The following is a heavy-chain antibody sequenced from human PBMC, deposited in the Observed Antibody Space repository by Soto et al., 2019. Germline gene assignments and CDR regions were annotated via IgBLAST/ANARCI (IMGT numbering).Heavy chain of an antibody. CDR1: GFTVSSNY. Sequence: GGSLRLSCAASGFTVSSNYMSWVRQAPGKGLEWVSVIYSGGSTYYADSVKGRFTISRDNSKNTLYLQMNSLRAEDTAVYYCARWRYYYYYGMDVWGQGTTVTVSS. V-gene: IGHV3-53*01. CDR2: IYSGGST. CDR3: ARWRYYYYYGMDV. J-gene: IGHJ6*02.